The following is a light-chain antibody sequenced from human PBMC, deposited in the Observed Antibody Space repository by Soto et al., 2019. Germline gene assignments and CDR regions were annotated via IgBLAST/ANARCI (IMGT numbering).Light chain of an antibody. V-gene: IGKV3-15*01. CDR1: QSVSSN. CDR2: GAS. J-gene: IGKJ4*01. Sequence: EIVMTQSPAPLSVSPGERATLSCRASQSVSSNLAWYQQKPGQAPRLLIYGASTRATGIPARFSGSGSGTEFXLTISSLQSEDFAVYYCQQYNNWPLTFGGGTKVEIK. CDR3: QQYNNWPLT.